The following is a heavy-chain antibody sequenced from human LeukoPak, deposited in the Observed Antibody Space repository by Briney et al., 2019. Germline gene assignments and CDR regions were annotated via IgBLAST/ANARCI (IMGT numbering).Heavy chain of an antibody. CDR2: ISGSGGST. CDR3: AKEGYSSGWYYFDY. J-gene: IGHJ4*02. CDR1: GFTFSSYA. Sequence: GGSLRLSCRTSGFTFSSYAMSWVRQAPGKGLEWVSSISGSGGSTYYAESVKGRFTISRDNSKNTLYLQMNSLRAEDTAVYYCAKEGYSSGWYYFDYWGQGTLVTVSS. V-gene: IGHV3-23*01. D-gene: IGHD6-19*01.